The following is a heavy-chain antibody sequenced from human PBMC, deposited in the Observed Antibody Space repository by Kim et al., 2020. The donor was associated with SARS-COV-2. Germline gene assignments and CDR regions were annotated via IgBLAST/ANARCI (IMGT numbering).Heavy chain of an antibody. J-gene: IGHJ4*02. V-gene: IGHV4-59*13. CDR1: GGSISSYY. D-gene: IGHD3-22*01. Sequence: SETLSLTCTVSGGSISSYYWSWIRQPPGKGLEWIGYIYYSGSTNHNPSLKSRVTISVDTSKNQFSLKLSSVTAADTAVYYCARDRGSSGYYYGYYDYWGQGTLVTVSS. CDR2: IYYSGST. CDR3: ARDRGSSGYYYGYYDY.